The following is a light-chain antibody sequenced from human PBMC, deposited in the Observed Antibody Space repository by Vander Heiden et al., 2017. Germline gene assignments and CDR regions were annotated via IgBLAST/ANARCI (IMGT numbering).Light chain of an antibody. J-gene: IGLJ1*01. CDR1: SSDVGGYNY. CDR3: SSYTSSRQV. CDR2: DVS. V-gene: IGLV2-14*01. Sequence: QSALTHPASVSGSPGQSITTSCTGTSSDVGGYNYVSWYQQHPGKAPKLMIYDVSNRPSGVSNRFSGSKSGNTASLTISGLQAEDEAYYYCSSYTSSRQVFGTGTKVTVL.